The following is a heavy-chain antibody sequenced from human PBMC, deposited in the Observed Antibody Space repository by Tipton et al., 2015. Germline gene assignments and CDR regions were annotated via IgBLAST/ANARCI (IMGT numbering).Heavy chain of an antibody. J-gene: IGHJ4*02. CDR2: IYYTGST. Sequence: TLSLTCTVSGGSVSSGTHYWSWIRQPPGKGLEWIGYIYYTGSTNYNPSLMSRVTISVGTSKNQFSLKLSSVTAADTAVYYCASMYYYGSGRYPGPFDYWGQGTLVTVSS. CDR1: GGSVSSGTHY. D-gene: IGHD3-10*01. CDR3: ASMYYYGSGRYPGPFDY. V-gene: IGHV4-61*01.